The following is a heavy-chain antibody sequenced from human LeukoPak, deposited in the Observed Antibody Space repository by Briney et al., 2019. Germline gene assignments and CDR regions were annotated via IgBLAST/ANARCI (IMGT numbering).Heavy chain of an antibody. J-gene: IGHJ3*02. CDR3: ARVPTYYYDSNGYYFAFDI. Sequence: ASVKVSGNASGYTFTSYGISWVRQAPGQGLEWMGWISAYNGNTNYAQKLQGRVTMTTDTSTSTAYMELRSLRSDDTAVYYCARVPTYYYDSNGYYFAFDIWGQATMVTVSS. CDR1: GYTFTSYG. D-gene: IGHD3-22*01. V-gene: IGHV1-18*01. CDR2: ISAYNGNT.